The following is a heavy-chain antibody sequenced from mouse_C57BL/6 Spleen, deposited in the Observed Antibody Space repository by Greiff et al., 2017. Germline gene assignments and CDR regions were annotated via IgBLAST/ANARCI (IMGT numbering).Heavy chain of an antibody. V-gene: IGHV1-69*01. CDR2: IDPSDSYT. CDR3: ARYKRYGSSGYWLFDV. D-gene: IGHD1-1*01. Sequence: QVQLHQPGAGLVMPGASVKLSCTASGYTFTSYAMHWVKQRPEQGLEWIGEIDPSDSYTNYTQKVKGKSTLTVDKSSSTAYMQLSSLTSVDSAVYYCARYKRYGSSGYWLFDVWGTGTTVTVSS. CDR1: GYTFTSYA. J-gene: IGHJ1*03.